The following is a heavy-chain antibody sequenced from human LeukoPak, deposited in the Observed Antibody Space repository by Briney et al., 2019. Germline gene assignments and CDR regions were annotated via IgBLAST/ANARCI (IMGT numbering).Heavy chain of an antibody. CDR3: AGSILTGYPNFDY. CDR1: GFTFSISS. D-gene: IGHD3-9*01. J-gene: IGHJ4*02. CDR2: ISSSSSSI. V-gene: IGHV3-48*04. Sequence: QPGGSLRLSCVASGFTFSISSMSWVRQAPGKGLEWVSYISSSSSSICDADSVRGRFTISRDNAKNSLYLQMNSLRAEDTAVYYCAGSILTGYPNFDYWGQGTLVTVSS.